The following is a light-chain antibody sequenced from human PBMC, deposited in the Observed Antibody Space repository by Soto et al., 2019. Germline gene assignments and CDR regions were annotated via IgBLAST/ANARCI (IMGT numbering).Light chain of an antibody. J-gene: IGLJ3*02. CDR2: EVT. V-gene: IGLV2-14*01. Sequence: QSALTQPASVSGSLGQSITITCTGSSSDVGGYNFVSWYQQHPGKAPRILISEVTKRPSGVSDRFSGSKSGNTASLTISGLQADDKADYHCSSYTDTTTLGVVFGGGTKLTVL. CDR1: SSDVGGYNF. CDR3: SSYTDTTTLGVV.